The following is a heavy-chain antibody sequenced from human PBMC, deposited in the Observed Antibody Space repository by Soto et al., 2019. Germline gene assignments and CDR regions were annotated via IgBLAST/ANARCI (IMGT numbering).Heavy chain of an antibody. J-gene: IGHJ5*02. D-gene: IGHD5-18*01. Sequence: QVQLQQWGAGLLKPSETLSLTCAVYGGSFSGYYWSWIRQPPGKGLEWIGEINHSGSTHYNPSLKRRDTISVDATKNPSSLKLSSLTAADTAVYYCARGPLYRRYSYGYRGWFDPWGQGTLVTVSS. V-gene: IGHV4-34*01. CDR2: INHSGST. CDR3: ARGPLYRRYSYGYRGWFDP. CDR1: GGSFSGYY.